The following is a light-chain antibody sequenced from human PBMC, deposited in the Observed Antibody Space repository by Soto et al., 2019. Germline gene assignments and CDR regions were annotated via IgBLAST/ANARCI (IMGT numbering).Light chain of an antibody. CDR2: AAS. Sequence: DIPMTQSPSSLSASVGDRVTITCRASQAMSNYLAWYQQKPGKVPKLLIYAASSLQSGVPSRFNGSGSGTHFTLTISSLQPEDVATYYCQKYNGALWAFGHGTKVEIK. CDR3: QKYNGALWA. V-gene: IGKV1-27*01. CDR1: QAMSNY. J-gene: IGKJ1*01.